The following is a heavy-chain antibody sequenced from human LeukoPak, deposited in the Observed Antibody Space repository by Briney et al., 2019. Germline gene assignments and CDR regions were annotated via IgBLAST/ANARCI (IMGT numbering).Heavy chain of an antibody. CDR2: ISGSAART. Sequence: GGSLRLSCAASGFTFGSSAMSWVRQAPGKGLEWVSAISGSAARTYYADSVKGRFTVSKDTSKSTMFLQMNSLRADVTAVYYCAKLLRGVVVPYFDYWGQGTLVTVSS. CDR3: AKLLRGVVVPYFDY. V-gene: IGHV3-23*01. J-gene: IGHJ4*02. D-gene: IGHD3-10*01. CDR1: GFTFGSSA.